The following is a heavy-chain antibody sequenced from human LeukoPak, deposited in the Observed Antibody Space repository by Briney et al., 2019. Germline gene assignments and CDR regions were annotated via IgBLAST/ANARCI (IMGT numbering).Heavy chain of an antibody. CDR3: AREQQQLVRGAFDI. D-gene: IGHD6-13*01. CDR1: GFTFSNYA. J-gene: IGHJ3*02. CDR2: ITSSSNTI. Sequence: GGSLRLSCAVAGFTFSNYAMTWVRQAPGKGLEWLSYITSSSNTIYYADSVKGRFTISRDNAKNSLYLQMNSLRDEDTAVYFCAREQQQLVRGAFDIWGQGTMVTVSS. V-gene: IGHV3-48*02.